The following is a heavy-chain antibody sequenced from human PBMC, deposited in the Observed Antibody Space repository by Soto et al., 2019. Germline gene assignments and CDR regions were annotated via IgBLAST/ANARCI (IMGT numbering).Heavy chain of an antibody. Sequence: SETLSLTCAVYGGSFSGYYWSWIRQPPGKGLEWIGEINHSGSTNYNPSLKSRVTISVDTSKNQFSLKLSSVTAADTAVYYCARGLGGRLGFWSFQLGSTFDPWGQGTLVTVSS. CDR2: INHSGST. D-gene: IGHD2-2*03. V-gene: IGHV4-34*01. CDR3: ARGLGGRLGFWSFQLGSTFDP. J-gene: IGHJ5*02. CDR1: GGSFSGYY.